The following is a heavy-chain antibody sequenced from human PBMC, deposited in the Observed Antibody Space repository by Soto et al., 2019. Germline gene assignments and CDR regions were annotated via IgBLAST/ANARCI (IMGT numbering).Heavy chain of an antibody. D-gene: IGHD7-27*01. CDR3: ASNPKELGINACDI. V-gene: IGHV5-51*01. Sequence: GESLKISCKVSGYSFTSYWIGWVRQMPGKGLEWMGIIYPGDSDTRYNPSFQVQVTISADKSISTAYLQWGSLKASDTAMYYCASNPKELGINACDIWGQGTMVTVSS. CDR1: GYSFTSYW. CDR2: IYPGDSDT. J-gene: IGHJ3*02.